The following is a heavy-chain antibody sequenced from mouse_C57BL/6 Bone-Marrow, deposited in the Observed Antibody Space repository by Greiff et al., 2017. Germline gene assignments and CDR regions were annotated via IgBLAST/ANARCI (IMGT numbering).Heavy chain of an antibody. J-gene: IGHJ4*01. CDR1: GYTFTDYY. CDR2: IYPGSGNT. V-gene: IGHV1-76*01. CDR3: AKWGNYVMDY. Sequence: VQLQQSGAELVRPGASVKLSCKASGYTFTDYYINWVKQRPGQGLEWIARIYPGSGNTYYNEKFKGKATLTAEKSSSTAYMQLSSLTSEDSAVYCCAKWGNYVMDYWGQGTSVTVSS.